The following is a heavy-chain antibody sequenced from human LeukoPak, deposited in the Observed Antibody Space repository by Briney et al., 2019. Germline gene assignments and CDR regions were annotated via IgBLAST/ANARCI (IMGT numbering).Heavy chain of an antibody. Sequence: ASVKVSCKASGYTFTSYYMHWVRQAPGQGLEWMGIINPSGGSTSYAQKFQGRVTMTRDMSTSTVYMELSSLRSEDTAVYYCARTYSSSWYRRDAYNWSDPWGQGTLVTVSS. V-gene: IGHV1-46*01. CDR1: GYTFTSYY. CDR3: ARTYSSSWYRRDAYNWSDP. CDR2: INPSGGST. J-gene: IGHJ5*02. D-gene: IGHD6-13*01.